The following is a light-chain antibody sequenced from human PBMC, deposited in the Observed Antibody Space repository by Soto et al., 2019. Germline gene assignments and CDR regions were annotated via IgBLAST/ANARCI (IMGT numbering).Light chain of an antibody. V-gene: IGKV3-20*01. Sequence: EIVLTQSPGTLSLPPGERATLSCRASQSVNIGYLAWYQQKPGQAPRLLLYGASSRATGIPDRFSGSGSGTDFTLTISRLEPEDFAVYYCQQLGSSPYTFGQGTNLEIK. CDR3: QQLGSSPYT. J-gene: IGKJ2*01. CDR2: GAS. CDR1: QSVNIGY.